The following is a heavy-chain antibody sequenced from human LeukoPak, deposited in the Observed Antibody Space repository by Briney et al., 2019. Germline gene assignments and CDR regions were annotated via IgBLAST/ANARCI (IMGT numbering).Heavy chain of an antibody. CDR3: AKDGVPWELLRGADFDY. J-gene: IGHJ4*02. CDR2: ISSSGSTI. D-gene: IGHD1-26*01. V-gene: IGHV3-11*01. Sequence: PGGSLRLSCAASGFTFSDYYMSWIRQAPGKGLEWVSYISSSGSTIYYADSVKGRFTISRDNAKNSLYLQMNSLRAEDTAVYYCAKDGVPWELLRGADFDYWGQGTLVTVSS. CDR1: GFTFSDYY.